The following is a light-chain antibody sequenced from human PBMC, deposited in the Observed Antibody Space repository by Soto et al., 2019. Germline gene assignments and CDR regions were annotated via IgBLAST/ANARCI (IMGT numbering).Light chain of an antibody. V-gene: IGLV2-14*01. Sequence: QSVLTQPASVSGSPGQSITISCTGTSSDVGGYNYVSWYQQHPGKAPKLMIYEVSNRPSGVSNRFSGSKSGNTASLTISGLQAEDEADYYYSSYTSSSTFYVFGTGTKSPS. CDR2: EVS. CDR3: SSYTSSSTFYV. CDR1: SSDVGGYNY. J-gene: IGLJ1*01.